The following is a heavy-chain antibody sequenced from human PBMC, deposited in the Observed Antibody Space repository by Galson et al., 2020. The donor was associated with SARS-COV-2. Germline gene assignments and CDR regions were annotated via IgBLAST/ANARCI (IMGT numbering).Heavy chain of an antibody. V-gene: IGHV4-61*02. J-gene: IGHJ6*02. CDR3: ARGNSPCVTIFGVLTGTCGMDV. D-gene: IGHD3-3*01. CDR1: GASISSGSYY. Sequence: SETLSLNCTVSGASISSGSYYWSWIRQPAGKGLEWIGRIYKSGNTNYNPSLWSQVTISVDTSKNQFSLKLTSVTAADTAVYYCARGNSPCVTIFGVLTGTCGMDVWGQGTTVTVSS. CDR2: IYKSGNT.